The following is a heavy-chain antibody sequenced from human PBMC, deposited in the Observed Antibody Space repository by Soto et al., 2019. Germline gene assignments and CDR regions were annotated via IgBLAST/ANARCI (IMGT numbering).Heavy chain of an antibody. Sequence: ASETLSLTCTVSGGSISSGDYYWSWIRQPPGKGLEWIGYIYYSGSTYYNPSLKSRVTISVDTSKNQFSLKLSSVTAADTAVYYCARSGRWLQSYYFDYWGQGTLVTVSS. CDR1: GGSISSGDYY. D-gene: IGHD3-10*01. V-gene: IGHV4-30-4*01. CDR3: ARSGRWLQSYYFDY. CDR2: IYYSGST. J-gene: IGHJ4*02.